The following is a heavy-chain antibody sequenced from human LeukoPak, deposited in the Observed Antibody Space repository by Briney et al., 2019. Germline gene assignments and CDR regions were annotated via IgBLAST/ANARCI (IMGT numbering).Heavy chain of an antibody. V-gene: IGHV3-23*01. CDR3: ANEIRPNDY. CDR1: AFAFSNHA. D-gene: IGHD4-17*01. Sequence: GGSLRLSCTASAFAFSNHAMSWVRQAPGKGLEWVSSISISGGTTYYTDSVKGRFAISRENSKSTLYLQMNNLRADDTAVYYCANEIRPNDYWGQGTLVTVSS. J-gene: IGHJ4*02. CDR2: ISISGGTT.